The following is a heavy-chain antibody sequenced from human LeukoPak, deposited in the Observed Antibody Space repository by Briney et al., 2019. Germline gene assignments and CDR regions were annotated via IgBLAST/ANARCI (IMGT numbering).Heavy chain of an antibody. CDR1: GGSISSGGYY. V-gene: IGHV4-31*03. CDR2: IYYSGST. CDR3: ARVTKRPRGHFDY. J-gene: IGHJ4*02. Sequence: SETLSLTCTVSGGSISSGGYYWSWIRQYPGKGLEWIGYIYYSGSTYYNPSLKSRVTISVDTSKNQFSLKLSSVTAADTAVYYCARVTKRPRGHFDYWGQGTLVTVSS.